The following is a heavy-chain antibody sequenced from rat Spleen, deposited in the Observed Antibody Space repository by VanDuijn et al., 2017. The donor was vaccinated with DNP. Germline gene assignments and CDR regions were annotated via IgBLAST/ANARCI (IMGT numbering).Heavy chain of an antibody. J-gene: IGHJ3*01. Sequence: EVQLVESGGGLVQPGRSLKLSCAASGFTFSDYYMAWVRQAPTKGLEWVAYISHAGGNTYYGDSVKGRFTISRDNAQNTLYLQMSKLGSEDTAIYYCARLGWHGWFAYWGQGTLVTVSS. CDR1: GFTFSDYY. CDR3: ARLGWHGWFAY. V-gene: IGHV5-25*01. CDR2: ISHAGGNT. D-gene: IGHD1-11*01.